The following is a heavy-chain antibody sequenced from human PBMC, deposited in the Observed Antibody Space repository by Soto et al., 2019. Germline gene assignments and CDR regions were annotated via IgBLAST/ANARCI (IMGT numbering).Heavy chain of an antibody. J-gene: IGHJ4*02. Sequence: GGSLRLSCAASGFTFSSYAMHWVRQAPGKGLEWVALISYDGSNEYYADSVKGRFTISRDNSKNTLYLQMNSLRAEDTAVYYCARDYSMVVVVPGYWGQGTLVTSPQ. CDR3: ARDYSMVVVVPGY. V-gene: IGHV3-30*03. CDR1: GFTFSSYA. D-gene: IGHD3-22*01. CDR2: ISYDGSNE.